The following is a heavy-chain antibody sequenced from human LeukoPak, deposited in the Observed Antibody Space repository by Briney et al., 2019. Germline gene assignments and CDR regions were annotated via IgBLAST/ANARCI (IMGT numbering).Heavy chain of an antibody. V-gene: IGHV4-34*01. CDR2: INHSGST. D-gene: IGHD3-22*01. CDR3: ARDSSSGYRLGYAFDI. CDR1: GGSFSGYY. Sequence: SETLSLTCAVYGGSFSGYYWSWIRQPPGKGLEWIGEINHSGSTNYNPSLKSRVTISVDTSKNQFSLKLSSVTAADPAVYYCARDSSSGYRLGYAFDIWGQGTMVTVSS. J-gene: IGHJ3*02.